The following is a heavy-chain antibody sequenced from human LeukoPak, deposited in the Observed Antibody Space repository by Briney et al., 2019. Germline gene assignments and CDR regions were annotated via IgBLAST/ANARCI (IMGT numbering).Heavy chain of an antibody. Sequence: GGSLRLSCAASGFTFSSYSMNWVRQAPGKGLEWVSYISSSGSTKYYADSVKGRFTISRDNAQNSLYLQMNSLRDEDTAVYYCAIEGYCSGGTCYNHWFDTWGQGTLVTVSS. CDR3: AIEGYCSGGTCYNHWFDT. D-gene: IGHD2-15*01. V-gene: IGHV3-48*02. CDR2: ISSSGSTK. J-gene: IGHJ5*02. CDR1: GFTFSSYS.